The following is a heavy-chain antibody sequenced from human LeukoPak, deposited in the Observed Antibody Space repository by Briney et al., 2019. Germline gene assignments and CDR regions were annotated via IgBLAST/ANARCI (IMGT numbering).Heavy chain of an antibody. CDR3: ARNYDRNWFDP. V-gene: IGHV4-59*01. CDR1: GGSISSYY. Sequence: KSSETLSLTCTVSGGSISSYYWSWIRQPPGKGLEWIGYIYYSGSTNYIPSLKSRVTISVDTSKNQFSLKLSSVTAADTAVYYCARNYDRNWFDPWGQGTLVTVSS. CDR2: IYYSGST. J-gene: IGHJ5*02. D-gene: IGHD3-3*01.